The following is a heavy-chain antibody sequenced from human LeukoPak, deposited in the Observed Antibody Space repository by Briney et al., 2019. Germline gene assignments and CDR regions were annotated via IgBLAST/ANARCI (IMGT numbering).Heavy chain of an antibody. CDR3: ARGPSSGSGEAFDY. V-gene: IGHV4-4*07. J-gene: IGHJ4*02. D-gene: IGHD3-10*01. Sequence: KPSETLSLTCAVSGGSINGFYWSWIRQPAGKGLEWIGRIPPSGSTNYNPSLKSRVTMSVDMSNNQFSLKLGSMTAADTAVYYCARGPSSGSGEAFDYWGQGTLVTVSS. CDR2: IPPSGST. CDR1: GGSINGFY.